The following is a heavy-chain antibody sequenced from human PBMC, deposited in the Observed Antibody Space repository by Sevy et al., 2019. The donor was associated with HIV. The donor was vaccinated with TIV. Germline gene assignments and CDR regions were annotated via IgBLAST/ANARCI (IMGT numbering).Heavy chain of an antibody. D-gene: IGHD3-10*01. CDR2: IWYDGSNK. CDR1: GFTFSSYG. J-gene: IGHJ4*02. V-gene: IGHV3-33*01. CDR3: ARDTNYYYGSGSLDY. Sequence: GGSLRLSCAASGFTFSSYGMHWVRQAPGKGLEWVAVIWYDGSNKYYADSVKGRFTISRDNSKNTLYLQMNSLRAEDTDVYYCARDTNYYYGSGSLDYWGQGTLVTVSS.